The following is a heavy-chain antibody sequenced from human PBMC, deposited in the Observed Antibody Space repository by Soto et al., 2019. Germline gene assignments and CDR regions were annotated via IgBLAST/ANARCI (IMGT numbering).Heavy chain of an antibody. J-gene: IGHJ2*01. D-gene: IGHD3-9*01. CDR1: GGSLSGYN. Sequence: QVQLQQWAAGPLRPLKTLSLTGGVSGGSLSGYNWAWTRQPPGKGLEWIGEIKDRGSINYNPSLKSRVSISVDTSKNHYSLNLRSVTAADTAVYYCARESHDILTGPPWVWYFDLWGRGTLVTVSS. V-gene: IGHV4-34*01. CDR2: IKDRGSI. CDR3: ARESHDILTGPPWVWYFDL.